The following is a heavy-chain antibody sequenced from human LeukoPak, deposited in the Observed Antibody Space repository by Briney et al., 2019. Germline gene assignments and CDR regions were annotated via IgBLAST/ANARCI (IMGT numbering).Heavy chain of an antibody. CDR1: GFTFSSNW. CDR2: TKEDGSAR. CDR3: ARGEKDGSLDS. J-gene: IGHJ4*02. Sequence: GGSLRLSCVAPGFTFSSNWMTWVRQAPGKGLEWVANTKEDGSARYYVEPVKGRFTVSRDNAKNSLFLQMDRLKVEDTAVYYCARGEKDGSLDSWGQGSLVTVSS. V-gene: IGHV3-7*01.